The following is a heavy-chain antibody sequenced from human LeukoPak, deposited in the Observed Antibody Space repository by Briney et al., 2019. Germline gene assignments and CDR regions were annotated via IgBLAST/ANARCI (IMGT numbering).Heavy chain of an antibody. CDR1: GFTFSSYS. V-gene: IGHV3-21*01. D-gene: IGHD3-9*01. Sequence: PGGSLRLSCAASGFTFSSYSMNWVRQAPGKGLEWVSSIRSSSSYIYYADSVKGRFTISRDNAKNSLNLQMNSLRAEDTAVYYCARVSYDILTGYSYIDYWGQGTLVTVSS. CDR3: ARVSYDILTGYSYIDY. CDR2: IRSSSSYI. J-gene: IGHJ4*02.